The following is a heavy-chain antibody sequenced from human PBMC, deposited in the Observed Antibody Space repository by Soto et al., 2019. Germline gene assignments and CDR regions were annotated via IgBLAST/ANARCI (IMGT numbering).Heavy chain of an antibody. J-gene: IGHJ4*02. Sequence: SETLSXTCAXYGGSFSGYYWSWIRQPPGKGLEWIGEINHSGSTNYNPSLKSRVTISVDTSKNQFSLKLSSVTAADTAVYYCARMIVGATDYWGQGTLVTVSS. V-gene: IGHV4-34*01. D-gene: IGHD1-26*01. CDR2: INHSGST. CDR3: ARMIVGATDY. CDR1: GGSFSGYY.